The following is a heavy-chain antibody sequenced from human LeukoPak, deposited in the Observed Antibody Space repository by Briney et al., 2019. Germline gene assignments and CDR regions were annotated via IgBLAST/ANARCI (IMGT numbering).Heavy chain of an antibody. Sequence: PGGSLRLSCAASGFTFDDYAMHWVRQAPGKGLEWVSGISWNSGSIGYADSVKGRFTISRDNSKNTLYLQMNSLRAEDTAVYYCAKEQWLVPIFDYWGQGTLVTVSS. J-gene: IGHJ4*02. V-gene: IGHV3-9*01. D-gene: IGHD6-19*01. CDR3: AKEQWLVPIFDY. CDR1: GFTFDDYA. CDR2: ISWNSGSI.